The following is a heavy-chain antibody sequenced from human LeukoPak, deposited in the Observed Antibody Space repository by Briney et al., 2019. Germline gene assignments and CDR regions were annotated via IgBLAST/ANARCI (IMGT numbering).Heavy chain of an antibody. Sequence: GGSLRLSCAASGFTYSSYAMSLVRQAAGKGLEWVSAISGSGGSTYYADSVKGRFTISRDNSKNTLYLQMNSLRAEDTAVYYCAKDEDCGGDCYSFLGEGYYYYGMDVWGQGTTVTVSS. CDR1: GFTYSSYA. CDR2: ISGSGGST. J-gene: IGHJ6*02. D-gene: IGHD2-21*02. CDR3: AKDEDCGGDCYSFLGEGYYYYGMDV. V-gene: IGHV3-23*01.